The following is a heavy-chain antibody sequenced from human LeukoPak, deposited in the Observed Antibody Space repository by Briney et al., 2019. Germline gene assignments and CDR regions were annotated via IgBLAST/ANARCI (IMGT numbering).Heavy chain of an antibody. CDR3: ARRRGFGDPLGAFDI. CDR2: IYYSGST. D-gene: IGHD3-10*01. J-gene: IGHJ3*02. CDR1: GGSISSYY. Sequence: SETLSLTCTVSGGSISSYYWSWIRQPPGKGLEWIGYIYYSGSTNYNPSLKSRVTISVDTSKNQFSLKLSPVTAADTAVYYCARRRGFGDPLGAFDIWGQGTMVTVSS. V-gene: IGHV4-59*08.